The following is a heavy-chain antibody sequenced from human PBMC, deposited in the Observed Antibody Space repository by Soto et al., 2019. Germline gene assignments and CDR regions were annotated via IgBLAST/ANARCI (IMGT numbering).Heavy chain of an antibody. V-gene: IGHV4-59*01. D-gene: IGHD2-21*01. CDR1: GGSISSYY. CDR2: IYYSGST. Sequence: SETLSLTCTVSGGSISSYYWSWIRQPPGKGLEWIGYIYYSGSTNYNPSLKSRVTISVDTSTNQFSLKLSSVTAADTAVYYCARGGEGYYYYYMDVWGKGTTVTVSS. CDR3: ARGGEGYYYYYMDV. J-gene: IGHJ6*03.